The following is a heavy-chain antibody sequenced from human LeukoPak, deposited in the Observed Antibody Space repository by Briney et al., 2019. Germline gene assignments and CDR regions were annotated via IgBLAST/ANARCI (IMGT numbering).Heavy chain of an antibody. J-gene: IGHJ4*02. D-gene: IGHD3-10*01. Sequence: GGSLRLSCAASGFTFSSYAMHWVRQAPGKGLEWVAVISYDGSNKYYADSVKGRFTISRDNSKNTLYLQMNSLRAEDTAVYYCASINAGVIGGQGTLVTVSS. V-gene: IGHV3-30-3*01. CDR2: ISYDGSNK. CDR3: ASINAGVI. CDR1: GFTFSSYA.